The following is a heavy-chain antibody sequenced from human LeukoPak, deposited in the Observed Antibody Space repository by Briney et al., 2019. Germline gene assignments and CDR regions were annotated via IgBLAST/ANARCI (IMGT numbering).Heavy chain of an antibody. J-gene: IGHJ4*02. CDR2: INPNSGGT. CDR1: GYTFTGYY. Sequence: ASVKVSCKASGYTFTGYYMHWVRQAPGQGLEWMGGINPNSGGTNYTQKFQGRVTMTRDTSISTAYMELSRLRSDDTAVYYCARIVLEGSGSWTPIADYWGQGTLVTVSS. D-gene: IGHD1-26*01. V-gene: IGHV1-2*02. CDR3: ARIVLEGSGSWTPIADY.